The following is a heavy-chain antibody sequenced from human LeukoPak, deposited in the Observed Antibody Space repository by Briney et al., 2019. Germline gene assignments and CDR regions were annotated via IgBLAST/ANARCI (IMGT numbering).Heavy chain of an antibody. D-gene: IGHD3-16*01. J-gene: IGHJ4*02. Sequence: GGSLRLSCAASGFTFSNAWMSWVRQAPGKALECVGRIKSKTDGGTTDYAAPVKGRFTISRDNSKNTLYLQTNDLRDEDTAVYYCARDGKDPTWGYDYWGQGTLVTVSS. CDR3: ARDGKDPTWGYDY. CDR2: IKSKTDGGTT. V-gene: IGHV3-15*01. CDR1: GFTFSNAW.